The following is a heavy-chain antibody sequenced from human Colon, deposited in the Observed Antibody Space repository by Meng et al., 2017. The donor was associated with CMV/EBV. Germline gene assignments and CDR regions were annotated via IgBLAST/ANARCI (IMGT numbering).Heavy chain of an antibody. CDR2: IRSDGSAT. Sequence: QVQLTVSGAGVKEPGASVKVSCKTSGYTFSDYYMHWVRQAPGQGLEWMGWIRSDGSATNYAQKFRGRVTMTRDASITTAHMELSGLTSDDTAVYYCIRENWYYDYWGLGTLVTVSS. J-gene: IGHJ4*02. V-gene: IGHV1-2*02. CDR3: IRENWYYDY. D-gene: IGHD1-1*01. CDR1: GYTFSDYY.